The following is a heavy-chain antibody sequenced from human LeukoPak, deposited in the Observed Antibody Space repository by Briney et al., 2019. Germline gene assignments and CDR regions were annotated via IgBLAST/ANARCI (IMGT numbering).Heavy chain of an antibody. J-gene: IGHJ4*02. CDR3: ATYGVRITIFGVVRDY. D-gene: IGHD3-3*01. CDR2: ISYDGSNK. Sequence: GGSLRLSCAASGFTFSSYAMPWVRQAPGKGLEWVAVISYDGSNKYYADSVKGRFTISRDNSKNTLYLQMNSLRAEDTAVYYCATYGVRITIFGVVRDYWGQGTLVTVSS. V-gene: IGHV3-30-3*01. CDR1: GFTFSSYA.